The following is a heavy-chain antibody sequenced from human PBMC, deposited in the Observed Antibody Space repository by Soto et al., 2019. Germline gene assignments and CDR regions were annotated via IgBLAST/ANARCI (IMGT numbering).Heavy chain of an antibody. J-gene: IGHJ5*02. Sequence: SETLSLTCAVYGGSFSGYYWSWIRQPPGKGLEWVGEINHSGSTNYNPSLKSRVTISVDTSKNQFSLKLSSVTAADTAVYYCARVPIAVATHNWFDPWGQGTLVTVSS. CDR1: GGSFSGYY. D-gene: IGHD6-19*01. CDR2: INHSGST. V-gene: IGHV4-34*01. CDR3: ARVPIAVATHNWFDP.